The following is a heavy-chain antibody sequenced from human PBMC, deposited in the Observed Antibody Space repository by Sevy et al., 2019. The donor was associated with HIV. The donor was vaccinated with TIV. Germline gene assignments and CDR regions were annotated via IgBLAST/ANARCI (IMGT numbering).Heavy chain of an antibody. D-gene: IGHD3-22*01. V-gene: IGHV4-30-4*01. J-gene: IGHJ4*02. CDR3: ARTYYDSSGYLYYFDY. CDR1: GGSISSGDYY. CDR2: IYYSGST. Sequence: SETLSLTCTVSGGSISSGDYYWSWIRHPPGKGLEWIGYIYYSGSTYYNPSLKSRVTISVDTSKNQFSLKLSSVTAADTAVYYCARTYYDSSGYLYYFDYWGQGTLVTVSS.